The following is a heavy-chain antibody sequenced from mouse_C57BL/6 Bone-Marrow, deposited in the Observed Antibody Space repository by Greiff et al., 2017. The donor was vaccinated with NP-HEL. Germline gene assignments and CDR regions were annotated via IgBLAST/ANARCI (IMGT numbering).Heavy chain of an antibody. D-gene: IGHD1-1*01. J-gene: IGHJ1*03. CDR2: IWSGGST. CDR1: GFSLTSYG. V-gene: IGHV2-2*01. CDR3: ARERERVFITTGDWYFDV. Sequence: QVQLKQSGPGLVQPSQSLSITCTVSGFSLTSYGVHWVRQSPGKGLEWLGVIWSGGSTDYNAAFISRLSISKDNSKSQVFFKMNSLQADDTAIYYCARERERVFITTGDWYFDVWGTGTTVTVSS.